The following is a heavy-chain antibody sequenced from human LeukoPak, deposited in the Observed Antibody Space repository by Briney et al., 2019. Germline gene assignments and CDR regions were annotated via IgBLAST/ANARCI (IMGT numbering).Heavy chain of an antibody. Sequence: GGSLRLSCAASGFTFSSYWMHWVRKAPGKGLVWVSRINSDGSSTSYADSVKGRFTISRDNAKNTLYLQMNSLRAEDTAVHYCARVRSGSSAGNYGMDVWGQGTTVTVSS. D-gene: IGHD1-26*01. V-gene: IGHV3-74*01. CDR1: GFTFSSYW. CDR3: ARVRSGSSAGNYGMDV. J-gene: IGHJ6*02. CDR2: INSDGSST.